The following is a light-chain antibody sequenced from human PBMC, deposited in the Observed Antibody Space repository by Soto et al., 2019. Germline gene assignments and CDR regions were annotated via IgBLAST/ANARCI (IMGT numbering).Light chain of an antibody. Sequence: QAVVTQPPSASGTPGQRVTISCSGGSYNIGKNLVYWYQQRPGTAPKLLIFTSNARPPGVPDRFSGSNSGSSASLAISGLRSEDEADYFCAAWDDSLSAWVFGGGTKLTVL. CDR1: SYNIGKNL. CDR3: AAWDDSLSAWV. J-gene: IGLJ3*02. V-gene: IGLV1-47*01. CDR2: TSN.